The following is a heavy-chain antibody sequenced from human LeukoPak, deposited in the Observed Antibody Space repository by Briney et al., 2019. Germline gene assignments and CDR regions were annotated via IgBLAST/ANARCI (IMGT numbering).Heavy chain of an antibody. CDR1: GYTLTELS. V-gene: IGHV1-24*01. D-gene: IGHD3-10*01. CDR3: ATYRPMVRGVIYGPRFDY. CDR2: FDPEDGET. J-gene: IGHJ4*02. Sequence: ASVKVSCKVSGYTLTELSVHWVRQAPGKGLEWMGGFDPEDGETIYAQKFQGRVTMTEDTSTDTAYMELSSLRSEDTAVYYCATYRPMVRGVIYGPRFDYWGQGTLVTVSS.